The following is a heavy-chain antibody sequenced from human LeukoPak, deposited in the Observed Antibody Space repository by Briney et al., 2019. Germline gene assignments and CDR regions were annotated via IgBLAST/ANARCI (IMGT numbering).Heavy chain of an antibody. J-gene: IGHJ4*02. D-gene: IGHD6-19*01. Sequence: SETLSLTCTVSGGSVSSGSYYWSWIWQPPGKGLEWIGYIYYSGSTNYNPSLKSRVTISVDTSKNQFSLKLSSVTAADTAVYYCARDSVAGSDYWGQGTLVTVSS. CDR2: IYYSGST. CDR3: ARDSVAGSDY. CDR1: GGSVSSGSYY. V-gene: IGHV4-61*01.